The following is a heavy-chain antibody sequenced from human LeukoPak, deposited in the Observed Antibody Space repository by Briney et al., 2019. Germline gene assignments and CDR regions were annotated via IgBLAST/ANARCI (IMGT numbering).Heavy chain of an antibody. CDR2: ISSSSSTI. D-gene: IGHD3-10*01. CDR1: GFTFSSYS. CDR3: ASMVSMVRGVMIDY. V-gene: IGHV3-48*01. Sequence: PGGSLRLSCAASGFTFSSYSMNWVRQAPGKGLEWVSYISSSSSTIYYADSVKGRFTISRDNAKNSLYPQMNSLRAEDTAVYYCASMVSMVRGVMIDYRGQGTLVTVSS. J-gene: IGHJ4*02.